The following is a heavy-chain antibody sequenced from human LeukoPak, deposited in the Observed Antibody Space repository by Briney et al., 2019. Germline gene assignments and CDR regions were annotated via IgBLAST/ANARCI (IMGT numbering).Heavy chain of an antibody. V-gene: IGHV4-34*01. Sequence: SETLSLTCAVYGGSFSGYYWSWIRQPPGKGLEWIGEINHSGSTNYNPSLKSRVTISLDTSKNQFSLKLSSVTAADTAVYFCARPPGGVFVRVVGAPRLFDYGGQGTLVTVS. CDR2: INHSGST. D-gene: IGHD2-15*01. CDR3: ARPPGGVFVRVVGAPRLFDY. J-gene: IGHJ4*02. CDR1: GGSFSGYY.